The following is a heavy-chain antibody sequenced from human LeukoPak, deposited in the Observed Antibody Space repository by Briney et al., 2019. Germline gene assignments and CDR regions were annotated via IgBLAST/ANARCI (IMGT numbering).Heavy chain of an antibody. J-gene: IGHJ4*02. CDR3: ARAGPIDY. CDR1: GFIVSSKY. CDR2: IYSGGST. V-gene: IGHV3-53*01. Sequence: GGSLRLSCAASGFIVSSKYMSWVRQAPGKGLEWFSVIYSGGSTYYAASAEGRFTISRDNSKNTVYLQMNNLRVDDTAVYYCARAGPIDYWGQGTPVTVSS.